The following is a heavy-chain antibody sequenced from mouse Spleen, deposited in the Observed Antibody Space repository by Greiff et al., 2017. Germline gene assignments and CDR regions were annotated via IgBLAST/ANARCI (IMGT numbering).Heavy chain of an antibody. Sequence: VQLQQSGPELVKPGASVKISCKASGYAFSSSWMTWVKQRPGKGLEWIGRIYPGDGDTNSNGNFKGKATLTADKSSSTAYMQLSSLTSEDSAVYFCAREGGWGDFDVWGTGTTVTVSS. J-gene: IGHJ1*03. D-gene: IGHD3-3*01. V-gene: IGHV1-82*01. CDR3: AREGGWGDFDV. CDR2: IYPGDGDT. CDR1: GYAFSSSW.